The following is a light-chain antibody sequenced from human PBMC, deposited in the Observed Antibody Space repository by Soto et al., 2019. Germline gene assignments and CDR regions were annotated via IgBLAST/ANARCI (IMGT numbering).Light chain of an antibody. J-gene: IGKJ2*01. V-gene: IGKV1-5*01. CDR1: QNIRTW. CDR2: DAS. Sequence: DIQMTQSPSTLSGSVGDRVTITCRASQNIRTWLAWYQQKPGQPPRLPISDASSLQSGVPSRFSGSGSGTEFTLTISSLHPDDFATYYCQKYNDYSTFGQGTKLDIK. CDR3: QKYNDYST.